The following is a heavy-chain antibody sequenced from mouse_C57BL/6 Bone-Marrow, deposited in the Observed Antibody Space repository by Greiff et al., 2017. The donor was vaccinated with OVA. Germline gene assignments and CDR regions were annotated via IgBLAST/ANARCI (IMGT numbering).Heavy chain of an antibody. D-gene: IGHD2-3*01. Sequence: QVQLKESGAELVRPGTSVKVSCKASGYAFTNYLIEWVKQRPGQGLEWIGVINPGSGGTNYNEKFKGKATLTADKSSSTAYMQLSSLTSEDSAVYFCARDGYYPFAYWGQGTLVTVSA. CDR2: INPGSGGT. CDR1: GYAFTNYL. J-gene: IGHJ3*01. V-gene: IGHV1-54*01. CDR3: ARDGYYPFAY.